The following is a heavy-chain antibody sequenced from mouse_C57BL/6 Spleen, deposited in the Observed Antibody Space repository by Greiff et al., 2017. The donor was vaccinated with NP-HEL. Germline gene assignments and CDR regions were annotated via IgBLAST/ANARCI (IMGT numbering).Heavy chain of an antibody. CDR1: GFTFSDYG. D-gene: IGHD1-1*01. V-gene: IGHV5-17*01. J-gene: IGHJ3*01. CDR2: ISSGSSTI. CDR3: ARTYYGSSYLFAY. Sequence: EVQLVESGGGLVKPGGSLKLSCAASGFTFSDYGMHWVRQAPEKGLEWVAYISSGSSTIYYADTVKGRFTISRDNAKNTLFLQMTSLRSEDTAMYYFARTYYGSSYLFAYWGQVTLVTVSA.